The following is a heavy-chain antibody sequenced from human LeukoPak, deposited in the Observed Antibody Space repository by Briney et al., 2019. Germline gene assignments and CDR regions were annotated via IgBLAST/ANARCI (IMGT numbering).Heavy chain of an antibody. Sequence: ASVKVSCKASGYTFTSYGISWVRQAPGQGLEWMGWINPNSGGTNYAQKFQGRVTMTRDTSISTAYMELSRLRSDDTAVYYCARWVVAATHLDYWGQGTLVTVSS. CDR1: GYTFTSYG. D-gene: IGHD2-15*01. CDR2: INPNSGGT. CDR3: ARWVVAATHLDY. J-gene: IGHJ4*02. V-gene: IGHV1-2*02.